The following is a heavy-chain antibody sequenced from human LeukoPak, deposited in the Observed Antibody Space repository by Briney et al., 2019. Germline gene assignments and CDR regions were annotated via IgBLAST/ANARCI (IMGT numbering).Heavy chain of an antibody. CDR1: GFTFTSSA. D-gene: IGHD3-22*01. Sequence: ASVKVSCKASGFTFTSSAMPWVRQARGQRLEWIGWVVVGSGNTNYAQKFQERVTITRDMSTSTAYMELSSLRSEDTAVYYCAALYYDSSGKRAYYFDYWGQGTLVTVSS. CDR2: VVVGSGNT. J-gene: IGHJ4*02. V-gene: IGHV1-58*02. CDR3: AALYYDSSGKRAYYFDY.